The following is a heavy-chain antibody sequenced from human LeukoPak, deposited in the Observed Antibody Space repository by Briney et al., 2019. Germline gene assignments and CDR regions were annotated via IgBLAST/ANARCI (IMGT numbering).Heavy chain of an antibody. V-gene: IGHV4-38-2*02. CDR2: VYYSGTT. J-gene: IGHJ4*02. D-gene: IGHD3-22*01. Sequence: SETLSLTCTVSNYSISSGYYWGWVRQSPGKGLEWIGSVYYSGTTYDNPSLKSRVTIPVDTSKNQFFLKLSSVTAADTAVYYCARDRYYYDSSARYFDYWGQGTLVTVSS. CDR1: NYSISSGYY. CDR3: ARDRYYYDSSARYFDY.